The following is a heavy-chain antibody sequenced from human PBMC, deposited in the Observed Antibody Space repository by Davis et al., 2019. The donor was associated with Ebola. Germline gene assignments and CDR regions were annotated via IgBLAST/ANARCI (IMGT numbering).Heavy chain of an antibody. CDR1: GATFSSYG. J-gene: IGHJ6*02. Sequence: SVKVSCKASGATFSSYGISWVRQAPGQGLDWMGGIIPVFGIPKYAQKFQDRLTITADESTSTAYMELSSLRSEDTAMFYCARHEDIGELDHHGLDVWGQGTTVTVSS. V-gene: IGHV1-69*13. D-gene: IGHD3-10*01. CDR3: ARHEDIGELDHHGLDV. CDR2: IIPVFGIP.